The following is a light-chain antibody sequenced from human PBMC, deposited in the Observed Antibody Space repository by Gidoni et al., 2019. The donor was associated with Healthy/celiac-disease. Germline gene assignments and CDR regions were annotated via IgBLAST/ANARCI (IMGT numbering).Light chain of an antibody. CDR3: QQSYSTPWT. V-gene: IGKV1-39*01. CDR2: AAA. J-gene: IGKJ1*01. Sequence: DIQIPPSLSFLSASVGDRVTITCRASHSISSYLNWYQRKPGKAPKHLIYAAASLQSGVPSRVSGSGSGTDFTLTISSLQPEDFATYYCQQSYSTPWTFGQWTKVKIK. CDR1: HSISSY.